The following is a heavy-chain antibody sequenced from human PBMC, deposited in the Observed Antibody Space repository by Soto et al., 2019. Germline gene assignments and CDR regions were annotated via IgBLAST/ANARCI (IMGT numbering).Heavy chain of an antibody. CDR1: GYTFTSYG. Sequence: SCTSSGYTFTSYGISWVRQAPGKGLEWVSVIYSGGSTHYADSVKGRFTISRDNSKNTLFLQMNSLRAEDTAVYYCAKDGTRIAVAEPLGYWGQGTLVTVSS. D-gene: IGHD6-19*01. CDR3: AKDGTRIAVAEPLGY. CDR2: IYSGGST. V-gene: IGHV3-66*01. J-gene: IGHJ4*02.